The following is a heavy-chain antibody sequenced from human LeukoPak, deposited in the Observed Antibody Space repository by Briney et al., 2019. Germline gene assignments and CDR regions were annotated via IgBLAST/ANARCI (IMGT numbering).Heavy chain of an antibody. CDR1: GGSISSHY. Sequence: SETLSLTCTVSGGSISSHYWSWIRQPPGKGLEWIGYIYYSGSTNYNPSLKSRVTISVETSKNQFSLKLSSVTAADTAVYYCARGTYSSSWYVGYYYYYMDVWGKGTTVTVSS. CDR3: ARGTYSSSWYVGYYYYYMDV. D-gene: IGHD6-13*01. CDR2: IYYSGST. J-gene: IGHJ6*03. V-gene: IGHV4-59*11.